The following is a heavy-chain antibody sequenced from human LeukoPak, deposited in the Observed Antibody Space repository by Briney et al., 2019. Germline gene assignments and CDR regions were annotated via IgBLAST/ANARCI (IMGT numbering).Heavy chain of an antibody. D-gene: IGHD2-2*01. CDR1: GYTFTSYY. Sequence: ASVKVSCKASGYTFTSYYMHWVRQAPGQGLEWMGIINPSGGSTSYAQKFQGRVTMTRDMSTSTVYMELSSLRSEDTAVYYCARDDGCSSTSCYDHYYYYMDVWGKGTTVTVSS. J-gene: IGHJ6*03. CDR2: INPSGGST. V-gene: IGHV1-46*01. CDR3: ARDDGCSSTSCYDHYYYYMDV.